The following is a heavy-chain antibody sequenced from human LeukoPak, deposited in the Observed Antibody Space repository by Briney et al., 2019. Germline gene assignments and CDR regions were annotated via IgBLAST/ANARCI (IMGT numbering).Heavy chain of an antibody. CDR1: GFTFSSYS. CDR2: ISSSSSYI. CDR3: ARDFSPLRQWLTSPGSDY. D-gene: IGHD6-19*01. V-gene: IGHV3-21*01. Sequence: GGSLRLSCAASGFTFSSYSMNWVRQAPGKGLEWVSSISSSSSYIYYADSVKGRFTISRDNAKNSLYLQMNSLRAEDTAVYYCARDFSPLRQWLTSPGSDYWGQGTLVTVSS. J-gene: IGHJ4*02.